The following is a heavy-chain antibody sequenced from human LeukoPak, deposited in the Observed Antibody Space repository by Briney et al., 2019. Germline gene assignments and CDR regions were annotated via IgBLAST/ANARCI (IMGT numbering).Heavy chain of an antibody. D-gene: IGHD3-22*01. V-gene: IGHV4-34*01. J-gene: IGHJ6*02. Sequence: GSLRLSCAASGFTFSSYAMSWVRQAPGKGLEWIGEINHSGSTNYNPSLKSRVTISVDTSKNQFSLKLSSVTAADTAVYYCARITMIVAQDYYYYYYGMDVWGQGTTVTVSS. CDR1: GFTFSSYA. CDR2: INHSGST. CDR3: ARITMIVAQDYYYYYYGMDV.